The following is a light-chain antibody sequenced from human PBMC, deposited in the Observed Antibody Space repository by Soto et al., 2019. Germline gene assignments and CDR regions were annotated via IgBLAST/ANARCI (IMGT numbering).Light chain of an antibody. Sequence: EVVLTQSPATLSLSPGERATLSCRASQSVISSYLGWYQQKPGQAPRLLIYGTSTRASGITDNFSGSGSGTDLTLTISRVEPEDFAVYYCQYYGDSPLVTFGPGTRVEIK. CDR2: GTS. J-gene: IGKJ3*01. CDR1: QSVISSY. CDR3: QYYGDSPLVT. V-gene: IGKV3-20*01.